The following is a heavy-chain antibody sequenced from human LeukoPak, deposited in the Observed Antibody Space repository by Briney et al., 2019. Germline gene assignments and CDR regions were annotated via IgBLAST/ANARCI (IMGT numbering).Heavy chain of an antibody. Sequence: GGSLRLSCAASGFTVSSNYMSWVRQAPGKGLEWVSVIYSGGSTYYADSVKGRFTISRDNSKNTLYLQMNSLRAEDTAVYYCARGHSFPIYFDYWGQGTLVTVSS. CDR3: ARGHSFPIYFDY. D-gene: IGHD2-21*01. CDR1: GFTVSSNY. J-gene: IGHJ4*02. CDR2: IYSGGST. V-gene: IGHV3-66*01.